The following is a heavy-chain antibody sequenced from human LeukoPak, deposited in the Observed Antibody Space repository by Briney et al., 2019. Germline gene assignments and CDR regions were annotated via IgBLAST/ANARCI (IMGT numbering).Heavy chain of an antibody. CDR2: ISSSSSTM. CDR1: GFTFSSYS. D-gene: IGHD1-26*01. Sequence: GGSLRLSCAASGFTFSSYSMNWVRQAPGKGLEWVSYISSSSSTMYYADSVKGRFTISRDNAKNSLYLQMNSLRAEDTAVYYCASTGATDVFFDYWGQGTLVTVSS. V-gene: IGHV3-48*04. J-gene: IGHJ4*02. CDR3: ASTGATDVFFDY.